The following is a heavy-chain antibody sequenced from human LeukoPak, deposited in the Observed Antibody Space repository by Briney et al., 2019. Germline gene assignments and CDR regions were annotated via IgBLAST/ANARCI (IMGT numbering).Heavy chain of an antibody. J-gene: IGHJ6*04. D-gene: IGHD3-10*01. V-gene: IGHV1-18*01. CDR3: ARPPAKPLRGYYYYGRDV. Sequence: GASVKVSCKASGYTFTSYGISWVRQAPGQGLEWMGWISAYNGNTNYAQKLQGRVTMTTDTSTSTAYMELRSLRSDDTAVYHCARPPAKPLRGYYYYGRDVGAKGTTATV. CDR1: GYTFTSYG. CDR2: ISAYNGNT.